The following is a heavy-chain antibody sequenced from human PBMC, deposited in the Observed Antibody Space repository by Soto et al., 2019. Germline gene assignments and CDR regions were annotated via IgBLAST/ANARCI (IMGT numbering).Heavy chain of an antibody. CDR2: ISAYNGNT. D-gene: IGHD3-22*01. CDR1: GYTFTSYG. Sequence: ASVKVSCKASGYTFTSYGISWVRQAPGQGLEWMGWISAYNGNTNYAQKLQGRVTMTTDTSTSTAYMELRSLRSDDAAVYYCARLGLRYDDSSGYYPPSYWGKGTLVTVSS. J-gene: IGHJ4*02. V-gene: IGHV1-18*01. CDR3: ARLGLRYDDSSGYYPPSY.